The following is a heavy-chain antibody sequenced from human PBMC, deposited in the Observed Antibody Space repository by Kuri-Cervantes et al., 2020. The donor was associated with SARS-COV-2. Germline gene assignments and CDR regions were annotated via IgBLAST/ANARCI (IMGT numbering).Heavy chain of an antibody. J-gene: IGHJ5*02. CDR2: ISSSGSYS. Sequence: GESLKISCEASGFTFSDYYMSWIRQAPGKGLEWIAYISSSGSYSQSADSVEGRFTVSRDNAKNSLYLQMNSLRVEDTALYYCARDLAHMTTSSWWGLDTWGQGTLVTVSS. CDR3: ARDLAHMTTSSWWGLDT. D-gene: IGHD4-11*01. CDR1: GFTFSDYY. V-gene: IGHV3-11*06.